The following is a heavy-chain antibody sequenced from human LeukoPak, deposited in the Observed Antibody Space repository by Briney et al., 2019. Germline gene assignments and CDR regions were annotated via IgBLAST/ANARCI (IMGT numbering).Heavy chain of an antibody. Sequence: SETLSLTCAVYGGSLSGYYWSWIRQPPGKGLEGMGEINHSGSTNYNPSLKSRVTISVDTSKNQFSLKLSSVTAADTAVYYCARGRECGSTSCYGGLDAWGKGTTVTVSS. CDR1: GGSLSGYY. CDR3: ARGRECGSTSCYGGLDA. V-gene: IGHV4-34*01. CDR2: INHSGST. D-gene: IGHD2-2*01. J-gene: IGHJ6*04.